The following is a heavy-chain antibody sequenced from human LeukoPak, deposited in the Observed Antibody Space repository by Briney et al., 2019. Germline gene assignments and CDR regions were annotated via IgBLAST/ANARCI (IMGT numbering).Heavy chain of an antibody. V-gene: IGHV4-38-2*02. J-gene: IGHJ4*02. CDR1: GYSISSGYY. Sequence: PSETLSLTCTVSGYSISSGYYWGWIRQPPGKGLEWIGSIYHSGSTYYNPSLKSRVTISVDTSKNQFSLKLSSVTAADTAVYYCARGNRFRDEGTDYWGQGTLVTVSA. CDR3: ARGNRFRDEGTDY. CDR2: IYHSGST. D-gene: IGHD2/OR15-2a*01.